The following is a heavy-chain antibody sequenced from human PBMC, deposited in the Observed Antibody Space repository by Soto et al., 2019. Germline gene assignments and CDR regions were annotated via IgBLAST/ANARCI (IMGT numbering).Heavy chain of an antibody. J-gene: IGHJ4*02. D-gene: IGHD5-12*01. Sequence: ASVKVSCKASGGTFSSYAISWVRQAPGQGLEWMGGIIPIFGTANYAQKFQGRVTITADESTSAAYMELSSLRSEDTAVYYCARDMSGYDSHTSGTDYWGQGTLVTVS. V-gene: IGHV1-69*13. CDR3: ARDMSGYDSHTSGTDY. CDR1: GGTFSSYA. CDR2: IIPIFGTA.